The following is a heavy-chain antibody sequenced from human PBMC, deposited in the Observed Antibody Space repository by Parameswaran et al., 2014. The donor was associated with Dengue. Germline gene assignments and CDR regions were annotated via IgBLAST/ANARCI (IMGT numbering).Heavy chain of an antibody. CDR3: VRGRPVARGGYYYYGMDV. V-gene: IGHV3-48*03. J-gene: IGHJ6*02. Sequence: WIRQPPGKGLEWVSYVSSSNTTMYYAESVKGRFTISRDNAKNSLYLLMSSLTAEDTALYYCVRGRPVARGGYYYYGMDVWGQGTTVTVSS. CDR2: VSSSNTTM. D-gene: IGHD6-19*01.